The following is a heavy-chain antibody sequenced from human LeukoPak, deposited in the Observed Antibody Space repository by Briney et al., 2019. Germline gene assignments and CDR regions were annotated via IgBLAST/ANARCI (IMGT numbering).Heavy chain of an antibody. D-gene: IGHD5-12*01. CDR1: GGSFSGYY. CDR3: ARGLWSGYDLGY. V-gene: IGHV4-34*01. J-gene: IGHJ4*02. Sequence: PSETLSLTCAVYGGSFSGYYWSWIRQPPGKGLEWIGEINHSGSTNYNPSLKSRVTISVDTSKNQFSLELSSVTAADTAVYYCARGLWSGYDLGYWGQGTLVTVSS. CDR2: INHSGST.